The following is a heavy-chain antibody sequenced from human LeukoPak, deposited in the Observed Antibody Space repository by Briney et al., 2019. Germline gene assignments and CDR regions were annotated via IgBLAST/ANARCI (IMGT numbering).Heavy chain of an antibody. J-gene: IGHJ4*02. CDR3: AREVSSGPAYYFDY. D-gene: IGHD3-22*01. Sequence: GGSLRLSCAASGFTFSSYAMSWIRQAPGKGLEWVSYISSSSSTTYYADSVKGRFTISRDNAKNSLYLQMNSLRAEDTAVYYCAREVSSGPAYYFDYWGQGTLVTVSS. V-gene: IGHV3-48*04. CDR2: ISSSSSTT. CDR1: GFTFSSYA.